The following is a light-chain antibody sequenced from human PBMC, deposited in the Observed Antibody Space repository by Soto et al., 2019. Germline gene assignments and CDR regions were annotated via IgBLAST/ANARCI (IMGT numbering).Light chain of an antibody. CDR2: GAS. Sequence: EIVMTQSPATLSVSPGERATLSCRASQSVSSKLAWYQQKPGHGPRLLIYGASTRATGIPARFSGSGSGTEFTLSISSLQSEDFAVYYCQHYSTWRWTFGQGTKVEIK. CDR1: QSVSSK. CDR3: QHYSTWRWT. J-gene: IGKJ1*01. V-gene: IGKV3-15*01.